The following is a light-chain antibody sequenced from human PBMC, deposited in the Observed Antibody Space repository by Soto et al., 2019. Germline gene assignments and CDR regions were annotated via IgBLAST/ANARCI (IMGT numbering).Light chain of an antibody. J-gene: IGLJ1*01. CDR2: DVT. V-gene: IGLV2-14*03. CDR1: SSDVGRYNY. Sequence: QSVLTQPGSVAGTRGQSITKSCTGTSSDVGRYNYVSWYQQYPGRAPKLIIFDVTNRPSGVSPRFSGSKSGNTASLTISGLQAADEADYHCTSYTATRARYAFGTGT. CDR3: TSYTATRARYA.